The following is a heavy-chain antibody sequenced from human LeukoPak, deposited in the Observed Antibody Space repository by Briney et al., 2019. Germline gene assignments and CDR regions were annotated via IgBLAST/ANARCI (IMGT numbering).Heavy chain of an antibody. J-gene: IGHJ6*03. CDR3: ARNPHGYYYYYMDV. V-gene: IGHV3-20*04. CDR2: INWNGGST. Sequence: GGSLRLSCAASGFAFDDYGMSWVRQAPGKGLEWVSGINWNGGSTGYADSVKGRFTISRDNAKNSLYLQMNSLRAEDTALYYCARNPHGYYYYYMDVWGKGTTVTVSS. CDR1: GFAFDDYG.